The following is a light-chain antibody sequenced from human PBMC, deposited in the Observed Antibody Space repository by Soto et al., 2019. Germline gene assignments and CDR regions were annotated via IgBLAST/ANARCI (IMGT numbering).Light chain of an antibody. CDR3: QQYGSSPPKT. CDR1: QSVSSSY. CDR2: GAS. V-gene: IGKV3-20*01. Sequence: EIVLTQPPGTLSLSPGEGATLSCRASQSVSSSYLAWYQQKPGQAPRLLIYGASSRATGIPDRFSGSGSGTDFTLTISRLEPEDFAVYYCQQYGSSPPKTFGQGTKVDIK. J-gene: IGKJ1*01.